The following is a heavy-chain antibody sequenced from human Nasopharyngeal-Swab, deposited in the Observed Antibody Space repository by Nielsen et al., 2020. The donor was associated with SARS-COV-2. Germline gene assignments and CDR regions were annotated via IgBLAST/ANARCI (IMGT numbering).Heavy chain of an antibody. Sequence: GGSLRLSCEASGFSFSDYYMIWIRHAPGKGLEWISYISSSATYIRYADSVRGRFTISRDSAKNSLDLQMNRLRADDTAKYYCARVTGSSGWHRFDYWGPGSLVTASS. CDR1: GFSFSDYY. D-gene: IGHD6-19*01. CDR3: ARVTGSSGWHRFDY. CDR2: ISSSATYI. V-gene: IGHV3-11*06. J-gene: IGHJ4*02.